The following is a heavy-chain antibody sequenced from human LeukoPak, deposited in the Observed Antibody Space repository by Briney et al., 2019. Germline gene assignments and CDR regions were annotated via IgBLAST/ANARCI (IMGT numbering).Heavy chain of an antibody. J-gene: IGHJ4*02. D-gene: IGHD2-15*01. V-gene: IGHV1-8*01. CDR3: ARGRGVVVAATLNY. CDR1: GYTFTSYD. CDR2: MNPNSGNT. Sequence: ASVKVSCKASGYTFTSYDINWVRQATGQGLEWMGWMNPNSGNTGYAQKFQGRVTMTRNTSISTAYMELSSLRSEGTAVYYCARGRGVVVAATLNYWGQGTLVTVSS.